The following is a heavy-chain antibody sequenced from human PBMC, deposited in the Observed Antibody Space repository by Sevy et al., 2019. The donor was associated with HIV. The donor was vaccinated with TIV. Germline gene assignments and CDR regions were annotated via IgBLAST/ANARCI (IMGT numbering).Heavy chain of an antibody. CDR2: IIPIFGTA. V-gene: IGHV1-69*13. Sequence: ASVKVSCKASGGTFSSYAISWVRQAPGQGLEWMGGIIPIFGTANYAQKFQGRVTITADESTSTAYMELSSLRSEDTAVYYCARVVLVQGVIGYFDYWGQGTLVTVSS. D-gene: IGHD3-10*01. CDR1: GGTFSSYA. CDR3: ARVVLVQGVIGYFDY. J-gene: IGHJ4*02.